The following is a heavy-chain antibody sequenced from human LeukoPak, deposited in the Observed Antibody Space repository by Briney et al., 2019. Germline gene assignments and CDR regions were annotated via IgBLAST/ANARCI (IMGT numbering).Heavy chain of an antibody. J-gene: IGHJ4*02. Sequence: GGSLRLSCAASGFTFSSHSMNWVRQAPGKGLEWVSSISSSSSYIYYADSVKGRFTISRDNAKNSLYLQMNSLRAEDTAVYYCARGSGSYYNLLFDYWGQGTLVTVSS. CDR3: ARGSGSYYNLLFDY. V-gene: IGHV3-21*01. CDR1: GFTFSSHS. CDR2: ISSSSSYI. D-gene: IGHD3-10*01.